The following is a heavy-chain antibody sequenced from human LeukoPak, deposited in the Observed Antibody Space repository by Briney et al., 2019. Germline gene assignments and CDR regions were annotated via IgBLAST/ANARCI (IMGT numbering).Heavy chain of an antibody. CDR2: IYSGGSA. CDR3: ARAPTYYYGMDV. Sequence: GGSLRLSCAASGFTVSSNYMSWVRQAPGKGLEWVSVIYSGGSAYYADSVKGRFTISRDNSKNTLYLQMNSLRAEDTAVYYCARAPTYYYGMDVWGQGTTVTVSS. CDR1: GFTVSSNY. V-gene: IGHV3-53*01. J-gene: IGHJ6*02.